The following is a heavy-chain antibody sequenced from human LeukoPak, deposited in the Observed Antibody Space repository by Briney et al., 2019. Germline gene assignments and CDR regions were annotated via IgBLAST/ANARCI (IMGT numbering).Heavy chain of an antibody. CDR3: ARASDRMYDEFWEGYFSSFDF. V-gene: IGHV3-30-3*01. CDR1: GFTFNSYA. Sequence: QTGGSLRLSCAASGFTFNSYAMHWVRQGPGKGLESVAVMAHDGSNIYYAGSVQGRFTISRDDSKDTLHLQMNSLRLEDTAVYYCARASDRMYDEFWEGYFSSFDFWGQGTLVTVSS. J-gene: IGHJ4*02. D-gene: IGHD3-3*01. CDR2: MAHDGSNI.